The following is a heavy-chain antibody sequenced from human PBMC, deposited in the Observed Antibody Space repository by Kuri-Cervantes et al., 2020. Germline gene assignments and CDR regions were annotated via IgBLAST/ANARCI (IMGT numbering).Heavy chain of an antibody. V-gene: IGHV4-34*01. J-gene: IGHJ3*02. Sequence: SQTLSLTCAVYGGSFSGYYWSWIRQPPGKGLEWIGEINHSGSTNYNPSLKSRVTISVDTSKNQFSLKLSSVTAADTAVYYCARHIIAAAGTGDAFDIWGQGTMVTVSS. CDR2: INHSGST. D-gene: IGHD6-13*01. CDR1: GGSFSGYY. CDR3: ARHIIAAAGTGDAFDI.